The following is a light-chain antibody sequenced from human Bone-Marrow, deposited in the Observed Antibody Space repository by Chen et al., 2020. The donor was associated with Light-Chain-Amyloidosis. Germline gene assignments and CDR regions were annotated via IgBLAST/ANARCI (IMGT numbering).Light chain of an antibody. V-gene: IGLV3-21*02. Sequence: SYVLTQPSSVSVAPGQTATIACGGNNIGSTSVHWYQQTPGQAPLLVVYDDSDRPSGIPERLSGSNAGKAATLTISRVEAGDEADYYCQVWGSGSDRPVFGGGTKLTVL. J-gene: IGLJ3*02. CDR1: NIGSTS. CDR3: QVWGSGSDRPV. CDR2: DDS.